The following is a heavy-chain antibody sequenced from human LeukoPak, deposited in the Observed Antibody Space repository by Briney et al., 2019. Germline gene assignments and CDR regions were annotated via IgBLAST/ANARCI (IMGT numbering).Heavy chain of an antibody. CDR2: IYPGDSDT. J-gene: IGHJ3*02. CDR1: GYSFAAFR. D-gene: IGHD4-17*01. Sequence: GESLKISCQASGYSFAAFRIDWVRQVPGKGLEWMGIIYPGDSDTRYSPSFQGHVTISADKSINTAYLQWSSLKASDTAIYYCARHNYGLNSAGFDIWGQGTMVSVSS. V-gene: IGHV5-51*01. CDR3: ARHNYGLNSAGFDI.